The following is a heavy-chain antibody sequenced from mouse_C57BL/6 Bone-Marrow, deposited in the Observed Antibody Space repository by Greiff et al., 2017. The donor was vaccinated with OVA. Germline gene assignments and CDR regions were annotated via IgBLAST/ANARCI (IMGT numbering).Heavy chain of an antibody. CDR1: GFSLSTFGMG. J-gene: IGHJ4*01. CDR3: ARISIYDGYYDYAMDY. V-gene: IGHV8-8*01. D-gene: IGHD2-3*01. Sequence: QVTLKVSGPGILQPSQTLSLTCSFSGFSLSTFGMGVGWIRQPSGKGLEWLAHIWLDDDKYYNPALKSRLTISKDTSKNQVFLKIANVDTADTATYYCARISIYDGYYDYAMDYWGQGTSVTVSS. CDR2: IWLDDDK.